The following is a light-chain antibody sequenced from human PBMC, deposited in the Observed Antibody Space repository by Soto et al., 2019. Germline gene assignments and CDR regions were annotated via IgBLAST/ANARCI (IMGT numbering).Light chain of an antibody. CDR2: GVS. CDR1: QSVIGRQ. V-gene: IGKV3-20*01. CDR3: QVYGPSPPIT. Sequence: EIVLTQSPRTLSLSPGERATLSCRASQSVIGRQLAWYQHKPGQAPRLLIYGVSSRATGIPDRFTGSGSGTDFTLTISRLEPEDFAVFYCQVYGPSPPITFGQGTRLEIQ. J-gene: IGKJ5*01.